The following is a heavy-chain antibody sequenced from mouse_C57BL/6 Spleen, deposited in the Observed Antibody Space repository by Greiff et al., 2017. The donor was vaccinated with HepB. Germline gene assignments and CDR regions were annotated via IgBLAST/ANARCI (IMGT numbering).Heavy chain of an antibody. CDR1: GYTFTDYY. CDR3: ARNVVYYDSSYAMDY. D-gene: IGHD2-4*01. Sequence: QVQLQQSGAELVRPGASVKLSCKASGYTFTDYYINWVKQRPGQGLEWIARIYPGSGNTYYNEKFKGKATLTAEKSSSTAYMQLSSLTSEDSAVYFCARNVVYYDSSYAMDYWGQGTSVTVSS. CDR2: IYPGSGNT. J-gene: IGHJ4*01. V-gene: IGHV1-76*01.